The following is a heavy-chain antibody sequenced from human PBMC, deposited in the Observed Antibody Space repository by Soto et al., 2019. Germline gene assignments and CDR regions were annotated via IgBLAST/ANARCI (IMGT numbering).Heavy chain of an antibody. Sequence: EASVKVSCKAPGFTFTSSAVQWVRQARGQRLEWIGWIVVGSGNTNYAQKFQERVTITRDMSTSTAYMELSSLRSEDTAVYYCAAVPGTNYYYYGMDVWGQGTTVTVSS. D-gene: IGHD1-7*01. CDR2: IVVGSGNT. V-gene: IGHV1-58*01. CDR3: AAVPGTNYYYYGMDV. CDR1: GFTFTSSA. J-gene: IGHJ6*02.